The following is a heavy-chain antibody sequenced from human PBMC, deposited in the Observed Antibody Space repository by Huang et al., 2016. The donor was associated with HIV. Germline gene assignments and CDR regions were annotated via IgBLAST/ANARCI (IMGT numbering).Heavy chain of an antibody. CDR2: ISASSGDT. J-gene: IGHJ3*02. D-gene: IGHD3-22*01. CDR1: GYTFTSYG. V-gene: IGHV1-18*01. Sequence: QIQLMQSGPELKQPGASVKVSCKASGYTFTSYGITWVRQAPGQGPEWRGGISASSGDTEYAQKFQGRVTLTTDTSTNRAYMELRSLRSDDTAKYYCARDPKYHRIGYYRQRRGIDIWGQGTMVSVSS. CDR3: ARDPKYHRIGYYRQRRGIDI.